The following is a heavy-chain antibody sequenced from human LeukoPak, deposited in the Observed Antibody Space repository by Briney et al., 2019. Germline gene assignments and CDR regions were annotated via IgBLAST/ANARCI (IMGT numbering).Heavy chain of an antibody. CDR2: IKQDGSEK. Sequence: GGSLRLSCAASGFTFSSYWMSWVRQAPGKGLEWVANIKQDGSEKYYVDSVKGRFTISRDNAKNSLYLQMNSLRAEDTAVYYCARDINLGELQYWGQGTLVTVST. V-gene: IGHV3-7*01. D-gene: IGHD3-10*01. CDR1: GFTFSSYW. CDR3: ARDINLGELQY. J-gene: IGHJ4*02.